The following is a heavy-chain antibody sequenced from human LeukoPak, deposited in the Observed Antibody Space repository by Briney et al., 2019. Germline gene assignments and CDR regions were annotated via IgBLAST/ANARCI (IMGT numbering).Heavy chain of an antibody. V-gene: IGHV4-61*02. Sequence: SETLSLTCTVSGGSITSSIYYWGWIRQPPGKGLEWIGRIYTSGSTNYNPSLKSRVTISVDTSKNQFSLKLSSVTAADTAVYYCARDRQYCSSTSCYTDAFDIWGQGTMVTVSS. CDR1: GGSITSSIYY. CDR2: IYTSGST. J-gene: IGHJ3*02. CDR3: ARDRQYCSSTSCYTDAFDI. D-gene: IGHD2-2*02.